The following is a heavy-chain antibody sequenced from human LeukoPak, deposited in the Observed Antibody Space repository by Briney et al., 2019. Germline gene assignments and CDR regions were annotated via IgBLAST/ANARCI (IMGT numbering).Heavy chain of an antibody. V-gene: IGHV3-23*01. CDR3: VKSAATDGYRDVIDI. CDR1: GFTFSNSA. Sequence: GGSLTLSCTASGFTFSNSAMSWVRQSPGKGLEWVSTTSNTGGSTNYADSVKGRFSMSRENSKTMLYLHLYSLGAEATVIYNGVKSAATDGYRDVIDIWGQGTTVTVSS. D-gene: IGHD5-24*01. J-gene: IGHJ3*02. CDR2: TSNTGGST.